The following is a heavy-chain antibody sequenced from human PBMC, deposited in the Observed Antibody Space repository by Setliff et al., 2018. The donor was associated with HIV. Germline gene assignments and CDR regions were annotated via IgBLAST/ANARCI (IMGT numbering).Heavy chain of an antibody. V-gene: IGHV4-39*07. D-gene: IGHD4-17*01. J-gene: IGHJ4*02. Sequence: PSETLSLTCTVSGGSISSRSYCWGWILQPPGKGLEWIGNTYSGGSTYYNPSLKSRVTISVDTSKNQFSLRLTSVTAADTVVYYCARVRDYGGNFFDYWGQGTLVTVSS. CDR3: ARVRDYGGNFFDY. CDR1: GGSISSRSYC. CDR2: TYSGGST.